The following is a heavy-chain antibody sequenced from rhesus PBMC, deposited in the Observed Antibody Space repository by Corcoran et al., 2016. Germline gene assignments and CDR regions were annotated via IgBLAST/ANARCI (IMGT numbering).Heavy chain of an antibody. Sequence: QVQLQESGPGLVKPSETLSLTCAVSGGSISSNYWSWIRQPPGKGLEGLGRISGSGVSTACHPSLTSRFTISPDTAKNQFSLKLSSVPAADTAVYYCARDGGYRGYQWGFFDYWGQGVLVTVSS. CDR2: ISGSGVST. J-gene: IGHJ4*01. CDR3: ARDGGYRGYQWGFFDY. D-gene: IGHD5-30*01. V-gene: IGHV4-173*01. CDR1: GGSISSNY.